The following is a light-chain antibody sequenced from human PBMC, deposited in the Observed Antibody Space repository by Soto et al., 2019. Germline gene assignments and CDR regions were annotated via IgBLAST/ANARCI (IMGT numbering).Light chain of an antibody. Sequence: QSVLTQSPSASASLGASVKLTCTLSSGHSSYAIAWHQQQPEKGPRYLMKVNRDGSHPKGDGIPDRFSGSSSGAERYFTISSLQSEDEAAYYCQTWGTGIRVFGGGTKLTVL. CDR3: QTWGTGIRV. V-gene: IGLV4-69*01. CDR2: VNRDGSH. CDR1: SGHSSYA. J-gene: IGLJ3*02.